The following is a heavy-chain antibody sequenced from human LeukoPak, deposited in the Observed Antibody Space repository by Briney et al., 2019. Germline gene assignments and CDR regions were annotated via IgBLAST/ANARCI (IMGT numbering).Heavy chain of an antibody. Sequence: SETLSLTCAVYGGSFSSYYWSWVRQPPGKGLEWIGEINHSGSTNYNPSLKSRVTISVDTSKNQFSLKLSSVTAADTAVYYCARVGRYSYGYCYYYYMDVWGKGTTVTVSS. CDR1: GGSFSSYY. CDR2: INHSGST. J-gene: IGHJ6*03. D-gene: IGHD5-18*01. CDR3: ARVGRYSYGYCYYYYMDV. V-gene: IGHV4-34*01.